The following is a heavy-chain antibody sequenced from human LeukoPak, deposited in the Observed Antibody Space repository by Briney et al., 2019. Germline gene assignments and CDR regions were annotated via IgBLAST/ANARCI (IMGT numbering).Heavy chain of an antibody. CDR2: TYTSGST. J-gene: IGHJ4*02. V-gene: IGHV4-4*07. CDR3: AGGSTVTLDY. CDR1: GGSISSYY. D-gene: IGHD4-17*01. Sequence: PLETLSLTCTVSGGSISSYYWSWIRQPAGKGLEWIGRTYTSGSTNYNPSLKSRVTMSVDTSKNQFSLKLSSVTAADTAVYYCAGGSTVTLDYWGQGTLVTVSS.